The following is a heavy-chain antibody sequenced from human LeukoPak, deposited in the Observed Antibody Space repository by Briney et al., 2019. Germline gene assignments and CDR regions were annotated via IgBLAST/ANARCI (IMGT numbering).Heavy chain of an antibody. CDR1: GFAFSSYW. Sequence: GGSLRLSCAASGFAFSSYWMSWVRQAPGKGLEWVANIKQDGSEKYYVDSVKGRFTISRDNAKNSLYLQMNSLRADDTAVYYCARYRYDFPSFDYWGQGTLVTVSS. J-gene: IGHJ4*02. CDR3: ARYRYDFPSFDY. V-gene: IGHV3-7*01. D-gene: IGHD3-3*01. CDR2: IKQDGSEK.